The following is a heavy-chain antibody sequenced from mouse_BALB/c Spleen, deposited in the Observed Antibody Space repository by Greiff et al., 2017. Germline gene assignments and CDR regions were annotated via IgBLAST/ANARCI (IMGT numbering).Heavy chain of an antibody. J-gene: IGHJ4*01. CDR1: GFNIKDTY. CDR2: IDPANGNT. D-gene: IGHD1-1*01. Sequence: EVQLQQSGAELVKPGASVKLSCTASGFNIKDTYMHWVKQRPEQGLEWIGRIDPANGNTKYDPKFQGKATITADTSSNTAYLQLSSLTSEDTAVYYCARFLLRGRVDYWGQGTSVTVSS. CDR3: ARFLLRGRVDY. V-gene: IGHV14-3*02.